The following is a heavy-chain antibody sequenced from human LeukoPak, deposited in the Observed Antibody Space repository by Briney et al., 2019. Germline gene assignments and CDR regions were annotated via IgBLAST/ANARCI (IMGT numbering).Heavy chain of an antibody. V-gene: IGHV4-39*01. Sequence: SETLSLTCAVSGGSIKSNNWWSWVRQPPGKGLEWIGSIYYSGSTYYNPSLKSRVTISVDTSKNQFSLKLSSVTAADTAVYYCASRYYGDYRIDYWGQGTLVTVSS. CDR3: ASRYYGDYRIDY. CDR1: GGSIKSNNW. CDR2: IYYSGST. J-gene: IGHJ4*02. D-gene: IGHD4-17*01.